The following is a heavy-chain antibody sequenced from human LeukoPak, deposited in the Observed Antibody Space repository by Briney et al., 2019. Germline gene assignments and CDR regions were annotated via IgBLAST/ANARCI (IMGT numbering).Heavy chain of an antibody. Sequence: GGSLRLSCAASGFAFDDYAMHWVRQAPGKGLEWVCVVSGDATSTYYADSVKVRFTISRDNGKSSLCLQMDSLRPEDTALYYCAKGEIALAGNYFQYWGQGSLVTVSS. V-gene: IGHV3-43*02. J-gene: IGHJ1*01. CDR2: VSGDATST. CDR3: AKGEIALAGNYFQY. D-gene: IGHD6-19*01. CDR1: GFAFDDYA.